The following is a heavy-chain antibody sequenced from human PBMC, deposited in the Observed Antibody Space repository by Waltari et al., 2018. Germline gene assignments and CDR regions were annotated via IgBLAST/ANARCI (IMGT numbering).Heavy chain of an antibody. J-gene: IGHJ3*02. Sequence: EVQLVESGGGLVKPGGSLRLSCAASGFTFSSYSMNWVRQAPGKGLEWVSSISSSSSYIYYADSVKGRFTISRDNAKNSLYLQMNSLRAEDTAVYYCARDKGNVLLWFGAAAFDIWGQGTMVTVSS. CDR2: ISSSSSYI. D-gene: IGHD3-10*01. V-gene: IGHV3-21*01. CDR3: ARDKGNVLLWFGAAAFDI. CDR1: GFTFSSYS.